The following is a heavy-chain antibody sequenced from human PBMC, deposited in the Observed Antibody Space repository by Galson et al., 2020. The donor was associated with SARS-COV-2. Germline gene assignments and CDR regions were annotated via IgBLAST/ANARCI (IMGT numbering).Heavy chain of an antibody. V-gene: IGHV4-59*08. CDR3: ARQVVTQKGPCDY. D-gene: IGHD2-21*02. J-gene: IGHJ4*02. CDR2: IYYSGST. Sequence: ETSETLSLTCTVSGGSISSYYWSWIRQPPGKGLEWIGYIYYSGSTNYNPSPKSRVTISVDTSKNQFSLKLSSVTAAVTAVYYCARQVVTQKGPCDYWSQGTLVTVSS. CDR1: GGSISSYY.